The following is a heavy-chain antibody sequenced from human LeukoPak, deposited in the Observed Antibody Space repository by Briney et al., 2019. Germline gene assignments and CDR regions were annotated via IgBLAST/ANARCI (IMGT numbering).Heavy chain of an antibody. J-gene: IGHJ4*02. V-gene: IGHV1-69*05. CDR3: AKSTPGPHCSGDGCPPTLTPFDS. CDR2: IIPIFGTA. CDR1: GGTFSSYA. Sequence: ASVKVSCKASGGTFSSYAISWVRQAPGQGLEWMGGIIPIFGTANYAQKFQGRVTITTDESTSTAYMELSSLRSEDTAVYYCAKSTPGPHCSGDGCPPTLTPFDSWGQGTLVTVSS. D-gene: IGHD2-15*01.